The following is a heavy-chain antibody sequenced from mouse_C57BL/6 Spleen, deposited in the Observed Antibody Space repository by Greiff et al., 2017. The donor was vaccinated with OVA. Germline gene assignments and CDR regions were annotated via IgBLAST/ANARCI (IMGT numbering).Heavy chain of an antibody. J-gene: IGHJ2*01. Sequence: QVQLQQPGAELVMPGASVKLSCKASGYTFTSYWMHWVKQRPGQGLAWLGEIDPADSYTNYNQKFKGKSTLTVDKSSSTAYMQSSSLTSEDSAVYYCAHGNYCDYWGQGTTLTVSS. V-gene: IGHV1-69*01. CDR1: GYTFTSYW. D-gene: IGHD2-1*01. CDR3: AHGNYCDY. CDR2: IDPADSYT.